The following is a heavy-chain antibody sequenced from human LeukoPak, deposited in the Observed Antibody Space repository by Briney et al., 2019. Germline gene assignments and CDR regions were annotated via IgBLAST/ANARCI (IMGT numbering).Heavy chain of an antibody. CDR3: AKYSSSWYSSPFDY. Sequence: GGSLRLSCAASGFTFSNYGMHWVRQAPGKGLEWVAVIWYDGSNKYYTDSVKGRFTISRDNSKNMLYLQMNSLRAEDTAVYYCAKYSSSWYSSPFDYWGQGTLVTVSS. V-gene: IGHV3-33*06. CDR2: IWYDGSNK. D-gene: IGHD6-13*01. J-gene: IGHJ4*02. CDR1: GFTFSNYG.